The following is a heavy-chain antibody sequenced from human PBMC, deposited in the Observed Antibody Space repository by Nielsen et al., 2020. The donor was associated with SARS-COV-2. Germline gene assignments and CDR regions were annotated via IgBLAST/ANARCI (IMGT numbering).Heavy chain of an antibody. CDR1: GGSFSGYC. Sequence: SETLSLTCAVYGGSFSGYCWSWIRQPPGKGLEWIGEINHSGSTNYNPSLKSRVTISVDTSKNQFSLKLSSVTAADTAVYYCARGYLTRYYGMDVWGQGTTVTVSS. J-gene: IGHJ6*02. CDR2: INHSGST. D-gene: IGHD3-9*01. CDR3: ARGYLTRYYGMDV. V-gene: IGHV4-34*01.